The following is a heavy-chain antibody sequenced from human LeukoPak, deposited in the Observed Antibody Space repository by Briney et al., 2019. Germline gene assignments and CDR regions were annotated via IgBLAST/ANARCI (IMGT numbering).Heavy chain of an antibody. J-gene: IGHJ4*02. V-gene: IGHV3-23*01. Sequence: GGSLRLSCAASGFTLSNYAMTWVRQAPGKGLEWVSLITGGADITYYADSVKGRFTISRDNSKNMLFLQMNSLRAEDTAVYYCARETVAGTFDFWGQGTLVTVSS. D-gene: IGHD6-19*01. CDR3: ARETVAGTFDF. CDR2: ITGGADIT. CDR1: GFTLSNYA.